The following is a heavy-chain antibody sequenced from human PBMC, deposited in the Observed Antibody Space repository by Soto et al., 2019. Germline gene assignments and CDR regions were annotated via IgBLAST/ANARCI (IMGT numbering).Heavy chain of an antibody. V-gene: IGHV3-64D*06. Sequence: LRLSCSASGFTFSSYAMHWVRQAPGKGLEYVSAISSNGGSTYYADSVKGRFTISRDNSKNTLYLQMSSLRAEDTAVYYCVKQLRLGYCSSTSCYYYYGMDVWGQGTTVTVSS. CDR2: ISSNGGST. D-gene: IGHD2-2*01. J-gene: IGHJ6*02. CDR3: VKQLRLGYCSSTSCYYYYGMDV. CDR1: GFTFSSYA.